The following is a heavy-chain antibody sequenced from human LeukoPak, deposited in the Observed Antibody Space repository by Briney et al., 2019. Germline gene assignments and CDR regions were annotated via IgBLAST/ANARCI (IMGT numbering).Heavy chain of an antibody. V-gene: IGHV1-18*01. CDR1: GYTFTSYG. D-gene: IGHD1-26*01. CDR3: AKLRELAFLSDY. Sequence: ASVTVSCTASGYTFTSYGLSWVRQAPGQGLEWMGWISAYNGNTNYAQKPQGRVTMTTDTSTSTAYMELRSLRSDDTAVYYCAKLRELAFLSDYWGQGTLVTVSS. CDR2: ISAYNGNT. J-gene: IGHJ4*02.